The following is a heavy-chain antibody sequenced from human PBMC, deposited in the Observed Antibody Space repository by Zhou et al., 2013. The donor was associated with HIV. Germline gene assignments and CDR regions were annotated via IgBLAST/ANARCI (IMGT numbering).Heavy chain of an antibody. Sequence: QVQLVQSGAEVKKPGSSVKVSCKASGGTFSSYALSWVRQAPGQGLEWMGGIIPIFGTPNYAQKFQGRVTISMDESTSTAYMELSRLRSEDTAMYYCARGPYYYDSSGYLGWGQGTLVTVSS. CDR1: GGTFSSYA. J-gene: IGHJ4*02. CDR3: ARGPYYYDSSGYLG. D-gene: IGHD3-22*01. V-gene: IGHV1-69*05. CDR2: IIPIFGTP.